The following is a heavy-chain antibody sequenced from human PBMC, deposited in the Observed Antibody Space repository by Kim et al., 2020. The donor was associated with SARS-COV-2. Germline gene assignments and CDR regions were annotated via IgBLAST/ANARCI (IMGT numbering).Heavy chain of an antibody. D-gene: IGHD3-10*01. V-gene: IGHV4-34*01. J-gene: IGHJ6*02. CDR1: GGSFSGYY. CDR2: INHSGST. Sequence: SETLSLTCAVYGGSFSGYYWSWIRQPPGKGLEWIGEINHSGSTNYNPSLKSRVTISVDTSKNQFSLKLSSVTAADTAVYYCASRSGSYYTYYYGMDVWGQGTTVTVSS. CDR3: ASRSGSYYTYYYGMDV.